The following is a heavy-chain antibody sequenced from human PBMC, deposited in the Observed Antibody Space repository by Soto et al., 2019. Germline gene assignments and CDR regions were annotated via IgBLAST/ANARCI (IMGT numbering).Heavy chain of an antibody. CDR3: TREEGIADYYYYYGMDV. Sequence: LRLSCTASGFTFGDYAMSWVRQAPGKGLEWVGFIRSKAYGGTTEYAASVKGRFTISRDDSKSIAYLQMNSLKTEDTAVYYCTREEGIADYYYYYGMDVWGQGTTVTVSS. CDR2: IRSKAYGGTT. J-gene: IGHJ6*02. CDR1: GFTFGDYA. V-gene: IGHV3-49*04. D-gene: IGHD6-13*01.